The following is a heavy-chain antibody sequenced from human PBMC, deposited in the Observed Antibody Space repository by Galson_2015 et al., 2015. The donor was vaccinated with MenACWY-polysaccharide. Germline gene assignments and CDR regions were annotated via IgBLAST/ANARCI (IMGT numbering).Heavy chain of an antibody. CDR3: ARVEKYSGSYYILH. D-gene: IGHD1-26*01. CDR2: IYYSGSP. J-gene: IGHJ4*02. V-gene: IGHV4-31*03. CDR1: GGSISSGGYY. Sequence: PLSLTCTVSGGSISSGGYYWRWIRPHPGKGLAWIGYIYYSGSPYYNPSLTSRVTLSVDTSKNPFSLKLSSVTAADTAVYYCARVEKYSGSYYILHWGQGTLVTVSS.